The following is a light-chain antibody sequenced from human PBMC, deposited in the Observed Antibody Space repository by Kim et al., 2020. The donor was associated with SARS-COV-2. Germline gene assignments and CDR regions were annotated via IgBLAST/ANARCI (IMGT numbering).Light chain of an antibody. V-gene: IGKV4-1*01. CDR1: QSILYSSNNKNY. J-gene: IGKJ4*01. CDR3: HQYYSIPPYT. CDR2: CAS. Sequence: DIVMTQSPDSLAVSLGERATINCKSSQSILYSSNNKNYVAWYQQKPGQPPKLLIYCASTRESGVPDRFSGSGSGTDFTLTISSLQAEDAAVNYCHQYYSIPPYTFGGGTKVDIK.